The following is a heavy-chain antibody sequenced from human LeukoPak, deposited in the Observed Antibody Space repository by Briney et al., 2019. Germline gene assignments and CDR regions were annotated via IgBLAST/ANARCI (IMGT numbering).Heavy chain of an antibody. CDR2: ISYDGSNK. J-gene: IGHJ6*02. Sequence: GGSLRLSCSAAGLTLSSYAMHWVRQAPGKGLGWVAVISYDGSNKYYADSVKGRFTISRDNSKNTLYLQMNSLRAEDTAVYYCERETALVSHYYYGMDVWGQGTTVTVSS. V-gene: IGHV3-30*04. CDR1: GLTLSSYA. CDR3: ERETALVSHYYYGMDV. D-gene: IGHD1-14*01.